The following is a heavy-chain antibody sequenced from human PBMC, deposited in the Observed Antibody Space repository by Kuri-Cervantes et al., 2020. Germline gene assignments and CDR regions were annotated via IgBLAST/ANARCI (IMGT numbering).Heavy chain of an antibody. Sequence: ASVKVSCKASGYTFTGYCMHWVRQAPGQGLEWMGWINPNSGGTNYAQKFQGRVTMTRDTSISTAYMELSRLRSDDTAVYYCARGTMVRGVIIIRDWFDPWGQGTLVTVSS. CDR3: ARGTMVRGVIIIRDWFDP. CDR1: GYTFTGYC. D-gene: IGHD3-10*01. CDR2: INPNSGGT. J-gene: IGHJ5*02. V-gene: IGHV1-2*02.